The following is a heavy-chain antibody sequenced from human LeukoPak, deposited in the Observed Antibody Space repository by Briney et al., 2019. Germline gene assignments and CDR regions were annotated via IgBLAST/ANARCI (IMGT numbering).Heavy chain of an antibody. CDR2: ISYDGSNK. Sequence: PGRSLRLSCAASGFTFSSYAMHWVRQAPGKGPEWVAVISYDGSNKYYADSVKGRFTISRDNSKNTLYLQMNSLRAEDTAVYYCARGAAHDYWGQGTLVTVSS. J-gene: IGHJ4*02. V-gene: IGHV3-30*04. CDR1: GFTFSSYA. D-gene: IGHD6-25*01. CDR3: ARGAAHDY.